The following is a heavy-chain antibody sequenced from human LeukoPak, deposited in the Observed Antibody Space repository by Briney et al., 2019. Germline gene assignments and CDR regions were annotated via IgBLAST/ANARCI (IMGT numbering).Heavy chain of an antibody. Sequence: GGSLRLSCAASGFTFSGSAMHWVRQASGKGLEWVGRIRSKANSYATAYAASVKGRFTISRDDSKNTAYLQMNSLKTEETAVYYCTRQELSGYYYWGQGTLVTVSS. CDR2: IRSKANSYAT. CDR3: TRQELSGYYY. V-gene: IGHV3-73*01. D-gene: IGHD3-22*01. CDR1: GFTFSGSA. J-gene: IGHJ4*02.